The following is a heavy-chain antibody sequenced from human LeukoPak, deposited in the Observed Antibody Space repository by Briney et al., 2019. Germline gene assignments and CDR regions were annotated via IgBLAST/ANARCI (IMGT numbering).Heavy chain of an antibody. V-gene: IGHV4-4*07. CDR1: GGFKISYY. Sequence: PADPLTLTCTVSGGFKISYYASWLRQPAGKGLEWIGRIYTSGSTNYNPSLKSRVTMSVDTSKNQFSLKLSSVTAADTAVYYCARGSRLYHFSVMDVWGEGTTVTVSS. CDR2: IYTSGST. D-gene: IGHD1-1*01. CDR3: ARGSRLYHFSVMDV. J-gene: IGHJ6*04.